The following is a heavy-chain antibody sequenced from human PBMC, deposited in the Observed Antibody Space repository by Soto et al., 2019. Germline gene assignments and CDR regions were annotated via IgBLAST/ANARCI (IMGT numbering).Heavy chain of an antibody. Sequence: GGSLRLSCAASGFIFRDAWISWVRQAPGKGLEWIGRVKSKSEGGTTDYAALVKGRFTVSRDDSINTVSLQMDSLKMEDTAVYFCVAGSPFEYWGQGTLVTVSS. V-gene: IGHV3-15*05. CDR2: VKSKSEGGTT. CDR1: GFIFRDAW. J-gene: IGHJ4*02. CDR3: VAGSPFEY. D-gene: IGHD2-21*01.